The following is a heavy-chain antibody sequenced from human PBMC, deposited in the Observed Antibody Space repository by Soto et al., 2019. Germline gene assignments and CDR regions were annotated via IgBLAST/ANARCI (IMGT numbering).Heavy chain of an antibody. CDR1: GGNFSSFT. J-gene: IGHJ4*02. CDR3: VRDWESTTQTWGFGDS. Sequence: QVQLVEFGAEVKEPGSSGKVSCKASGGNFSSFTITWVRQAPGQGLEWLGRIIPLFGVTNYAQKFQDRVTITADRSTTTAYMELSRLRSEDTAVYYCVRDWESTTQTWGFGDSWGQGTLVTVSS. D-gene: IGHD1-1*01. V-gene: IGHV1-69*08. CDR2: IIPLFGVT.